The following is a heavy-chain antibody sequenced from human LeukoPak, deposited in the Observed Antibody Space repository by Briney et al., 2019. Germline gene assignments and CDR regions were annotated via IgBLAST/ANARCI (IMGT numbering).Heavy chain of an antibody. Sequence: PSETLSLTCDVSGGSITRTNYWTWGRQPPGKGLEWIGEFNLQGGTNYNPSLLRRFAISVDTSANHVSLQMTSVTAADTAVYYCAREGGSYRPIDSSGQGTLVTVSS. J-gene: IGHJ4*02. D-gene: IGHD3-16*02. CDR3: AREGGSYRPIDS. CDR2: FNLQGGT. V-gene: IGHV4-4*02. CDR1: GGSITRTNY.